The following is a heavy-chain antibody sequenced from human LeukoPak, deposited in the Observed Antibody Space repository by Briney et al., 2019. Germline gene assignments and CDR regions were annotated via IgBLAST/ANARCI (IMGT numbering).Heavy chain of an antibody. Sequence: ASVKVSCKASGYTFTGYHLFWLRQAPGQGLEWMGWINPNSGETNCTLNFQGRVTMTRDTSISTAYMELTSLRSDDTAVYYCARDVPEYCTSTSCSDLLACWGQGSLVTVSS. D-gene: IGHD2-2*01. J-gene: IGHJ4*02. CDR2: INPNSGET. V-gene: IGHV1-2*02. CDR1: GYTFTGYH. CDR3: ARDVPEYCTSTSCSDLLAC.